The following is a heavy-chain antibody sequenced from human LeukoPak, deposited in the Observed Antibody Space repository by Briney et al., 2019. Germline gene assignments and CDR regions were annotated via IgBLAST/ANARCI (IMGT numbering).Heavy chain of an antibody. CDR1: GGSISSDY. CDR2: IYYNGAA. Sequence: SETLSLTCTVSGGSISSDYWTWIRQPPTKGLEWIGYIYYNGAASYNPSLKSRVTMSVDTSKKHFSLKMTSVTAADTAVYYCARYGGSGWVIDNWGQGTLVTVSS. V-gene: IGHV4-59*08. CDR3: ARYGGSGWVIDN. J-gene: IGHJ4*02. D-gene: IGHD6-19*01.